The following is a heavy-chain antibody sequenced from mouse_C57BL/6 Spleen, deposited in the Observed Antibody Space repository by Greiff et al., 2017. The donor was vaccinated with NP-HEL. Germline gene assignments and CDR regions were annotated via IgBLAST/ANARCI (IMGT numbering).Heavy chain of an antibody. CDR1: GFSLTSYG. V-gene: IGHV2-6*03. J-gene: IGHJ3*01. D-gene: IGHD2-4*01. Sequence: VQLKESGPGLVAPSQSLSITCTVSGFSLTSYGVHWVRQPPGKGLEWLVVIWSDGSTTFNLALKSRLSISKDNSKSQVFLKMNSLQTDDTAMYYCASLYDYDDGAWFAYWGQGTLVTVSA. CDR2: IWSDGST. CDR3: ASLYDYDDGAWFAY.